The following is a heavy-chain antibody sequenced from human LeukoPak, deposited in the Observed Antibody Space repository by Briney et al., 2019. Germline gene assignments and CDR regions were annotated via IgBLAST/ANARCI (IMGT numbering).Heavy chain of an antibody. V-gene: IGHV4-34*01. Sequence: PSETPSLTCAVYGGSFSGYYWSWIRQPPGKGLEWIGEINHSGSTNYNPSLKSRVTISVDTSKNQLSLKLSSVTAADAAVYYCARGRDYGMDVWGQGTTVTVSS. CDR2: INHSGST. CDR3: ARGRDYGMDV. J-gene: IGHJ6*02. CDR1: GGSFSGYY.